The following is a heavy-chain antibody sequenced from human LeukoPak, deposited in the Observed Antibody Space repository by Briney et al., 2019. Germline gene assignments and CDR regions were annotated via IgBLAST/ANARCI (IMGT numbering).Heavy chain of an antibody. J-gene: IGHJ5*02. V-gene: IGHV3-23*01. CDR2: ISGSGGST. CDR3: ARDRDYDFWSGHKNWFDP. CDR1: GFTFSSYA. D-gene: IGHD3-3*01. Sequence: GGSLRLSCAASGFTFSSYAMSWVRQAPGKGLEWVSAISGSGGSTYYADSVKGRFTISRDNSKNTLYLQMNSLRAEDTAVYYCARDRDYDFWSGHKNWFDPWGQGTLVTVSS.